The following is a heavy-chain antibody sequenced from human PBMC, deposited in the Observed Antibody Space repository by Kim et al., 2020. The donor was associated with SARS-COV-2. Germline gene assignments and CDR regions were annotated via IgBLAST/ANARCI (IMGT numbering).Heavy chain of an antibody. CDR1: GFTFSDYY. CDR2: ISSSTSSSSYT. CDR3: ARGEGSRLGYYYAM. D-gene: IGHD6-13*01. J-gene: IGHJ6*01. V-gene: IGHV3-11*05. Sequence: GGSLRLSCAASGFTFSDYYMTWIRQAPGKGLEWVSYISSSTSSSSYTNYADSVEGRFTISRDNAKNSLYLQMNRLRAEDTAVYYCARGEGSRLGYYYAM.